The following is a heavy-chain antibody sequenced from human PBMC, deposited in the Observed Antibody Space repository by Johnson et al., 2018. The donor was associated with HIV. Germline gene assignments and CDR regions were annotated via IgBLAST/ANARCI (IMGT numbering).Heavy chain of an antibody. CDR1: GFTFDDYG. CDR2: IGTAGDT. V-gene: IGHV3-23*04. J-gene: IGHJ3*01. Sequence: VQLVESGGGVVQPGGSLRLSCAASGFTFDDYGMSWVRQAPGKGLEWVSAIGTAGDTYYPGSVKGRFTISRDNSKNTLYLQMNGLRAEDTAVYYCGRGFHRGGAVDLRRQGTLVTGSS. CDR3: GRGFHRGGAVDL. D-gene: IGHD1-14*01.